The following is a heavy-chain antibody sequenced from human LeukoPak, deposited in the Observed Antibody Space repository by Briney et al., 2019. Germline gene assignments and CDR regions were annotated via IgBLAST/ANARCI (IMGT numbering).Heavy chain of an antibody. Sequence: GRSLRLSCAASGFTFDDYAMHWVRQAPGKGLEWVSGISWNSGSIGYADSVKGRFTISRDNAKNSLYLQMDSLRAEDTALYYCAKAPVGWRYYWYSDLWGRGTLVTVSS. J-gene: IGHJ2*01. CDR1: GFTFDDYA. CDR2: ISWNSGSI. D-gene: IGHD6-19*01. CDR3: AKAPVGWRYYWYSDL. V-gene: IGHV3-9*01.